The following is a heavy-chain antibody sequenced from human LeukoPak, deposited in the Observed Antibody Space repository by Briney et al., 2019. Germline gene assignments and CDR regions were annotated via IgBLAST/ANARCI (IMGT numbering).Heavy chain of an antibody. J-gene: IGHJ6*02. Sequence: GGSLRLSCAASGFTFSSYAMNWVRQAPGKGLEWVSAIGSSGGGTYYPDSVKGRFTVSRDNSKNTLYLQMNSLTAEDTAVYYCAKYGASGGSHGMDVWGQGTTVIVS. D-gene: IGHD4/OR15-4a*01. V-gene: IGHV3-23*01. CDR2: IGSSGGGT. CDR3: AKYGASGGSHGMDV. CDR1: GFTFSSYA.